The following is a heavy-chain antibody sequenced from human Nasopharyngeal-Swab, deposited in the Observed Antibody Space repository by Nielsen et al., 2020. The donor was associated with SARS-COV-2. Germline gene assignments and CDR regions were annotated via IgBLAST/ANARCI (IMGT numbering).Heavy chain of an antibody. CDR2: IDPSDSYT. CDR3: ARHLRRRGFYYYYYMDV. D-gene: IGHD3-10*01. J-gene: IGHJ6*03. Sequence: VRPMLGKGLEWMGGIDPSDSYTNYSPSFQGHVTISADKSISTAYLQWSSLKASDTAMYYCARHLRRRGFYYYYYMDVWGKGTTVTVSS. V-gene: IGHV5-10-1*01.